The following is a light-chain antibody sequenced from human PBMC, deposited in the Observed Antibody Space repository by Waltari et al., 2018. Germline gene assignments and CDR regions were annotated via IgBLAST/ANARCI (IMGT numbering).Light chain of an antibody. Sequence: DIVLTQSPGTLSLSPGESVTLSCRASQSISSSYVAWYQQKSGQAPRLIMYHASPRATGITDRVRGRGSVRDFTLTSSGLEPEDCAVYYCQQYGSSSITFGQGTRLDIK. V-gene: IGKV3-20*01. J-gene: IGKJ5*01. CDR3: QQYGSSSIT. CDR2: HAS. CDR1: QSISSSY.